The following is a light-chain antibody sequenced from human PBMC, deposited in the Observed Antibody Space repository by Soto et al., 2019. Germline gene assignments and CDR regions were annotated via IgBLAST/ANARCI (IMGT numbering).Light chain of an antibody. CDR3: CSYAASYSVL. J-gene: IGLJ2*01. V-gene: IGLV2-11*01. CDR2: DVS. Sequence: QSALTQPRSVSGSPGQSVTISCTGTNYDIGGYNYVSWHQQHPAKAPKLMIYDVSKRPSGVPDRFSGSKSGNTASLTISGLQAEDEAGYYCCSYAASYSVLFGGGTKVTVL. CDR1: NYDIGGYNY.